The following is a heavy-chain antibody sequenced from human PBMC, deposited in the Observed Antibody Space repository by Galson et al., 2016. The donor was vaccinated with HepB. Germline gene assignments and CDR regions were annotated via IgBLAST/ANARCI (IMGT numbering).Heavy chain of an antibody. CDR3: ARDRVSYTTGTGPPPGH. J-gene: IGHJ4*02. CDR1: GFTFSDFW. CDR2: INSDGSST. Sequence: SLRLSCAASGFTFSDFWMHWVRQAPGKGLVWVARINSDGSSTTYADFVEGRFTISRDNAKNPLNLQMSNLRADDTAMYYCARDRVSYTTGTGPPPGHWGQGTPVTVSS. D-gene: IGHD2/OR15-2a*01. V-gene: IGHV3-74*01.